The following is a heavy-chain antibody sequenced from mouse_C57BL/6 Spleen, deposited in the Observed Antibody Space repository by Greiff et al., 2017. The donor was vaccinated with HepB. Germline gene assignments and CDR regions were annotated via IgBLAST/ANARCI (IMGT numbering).Heavy chain of an antibody. CDR3: ARHEGYYAMDY. J-gene: IGHJ4*01. V-gene: IGHV5-12*01. Sequence: DVMLVESGGGLVQPGGSLKLSCAASGFTFSDYYMYWVRQTPEKRLEWVAYISNGGGSTYYPDTVKGRFTISRDNAKNTLYLQMSRLKSEDTAMYYCARHEGYYAMDYWGQGTSVTVSS. CDR1: GFTFSDYY. CDR2: ISNGGGST.